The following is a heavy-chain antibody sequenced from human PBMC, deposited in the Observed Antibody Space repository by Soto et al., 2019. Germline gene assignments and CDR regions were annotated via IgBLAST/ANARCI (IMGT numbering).Heavy chain of an antibody. J-gene: IGHJ5*02. V-gene: IGHV2-5*02. CDR2: LYWDGEK. CDR1: GFSLSTTGVG. Sequence: QITLKESGPTLVKPTQTLTLTCTFSGFSLSTTGVGVGWIRQPPGKALEWLALLYWDGEKRSSPSLKSRLTITKDTSLNQVVLTMTHMDPVEMATYFCAHRPWYAFEPWGQGILVTVSS. D-gene: IGHD6-13*01. CDR3: AHRPWYAFEP.